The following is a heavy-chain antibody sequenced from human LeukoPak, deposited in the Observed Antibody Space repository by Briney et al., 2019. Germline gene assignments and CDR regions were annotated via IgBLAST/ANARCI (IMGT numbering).Heavy chain of an antibody. CDR1: GFTFSSYA. V-gene: IGHV3-23*01. J-gene: IGHJ4*02. Sequence: PGGSLRLSCAASGFTFSSYAMSWVRQAPGKGLEWVSAISGSGGSTYYADSVKGRFTISRDNSKNTLYLQMNSLRAEDAAVYYCARDKEVGATRIDYWGQGTLVTVSS. D-gene: IGHD1-26*01. CDR3: ARDKEVGATRIDY. CDR2: ISGSGGST.